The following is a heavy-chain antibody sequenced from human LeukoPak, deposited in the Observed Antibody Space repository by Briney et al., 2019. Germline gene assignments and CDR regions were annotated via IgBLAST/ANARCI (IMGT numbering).Heavy chain of an antibody. Sequence: GGSLRLSCAASGFTFSSYAMSWVRQAPGKGLEWVSAISGSGGSTYYADSVKGRFTISGDNSKNTLYLQMNSLRAEDTAVYYCAKAYSSGWYGPFDYWGQGTLVTVSS. V-gene: IGHV3-23*01. D-gene: IGHD6-19*01. CDR1: GFTFSSYA. CDR3: AKAYSSGWYGPFDY. J-gene: IGHJ4*02. CDR2: ISGSGGST.